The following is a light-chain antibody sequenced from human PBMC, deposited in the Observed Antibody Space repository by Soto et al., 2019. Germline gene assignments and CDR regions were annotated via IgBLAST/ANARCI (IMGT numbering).Light chain of an antibody. CDR3: SSYSVSSTLHYV. Sequence: QSVLTQPPSVSGAPGQRVTISCTGSSSNIGPGYDVHWYQQLPGTAPKLLIYSNTNRPSGVPDRFSGSRSGTSASLAITGLQAEDEADYYCSSYSVSSTLHYVFGTGTKLTVL. V-gene: IGLV1-40*01. CDR1: SSNIGPGYD. J-gene: IGLJ1*01. CDR2: SNT.